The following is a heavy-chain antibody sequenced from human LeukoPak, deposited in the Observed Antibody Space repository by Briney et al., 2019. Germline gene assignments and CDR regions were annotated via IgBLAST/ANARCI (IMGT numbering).Heavy chain of an antibody. D-gene: IGHD2-2*01. V-gene: IGHV7-4-1*02. CDR3: AKSAAPWGWFDP. CDR2: IDTNTGNP. Sequence: ASVKVSCKASGYTFTSYPINWVRQAPGQGLEWMGWIDTNTGNPTYAQGFIGRFVFSLDSSVNTAYLQISSLKAEDTAVYYCAKSAAPWGWFDPWGQGTLLTVSS. J-gene: IGHJ5*02. CDR1: GYTFTSYP.